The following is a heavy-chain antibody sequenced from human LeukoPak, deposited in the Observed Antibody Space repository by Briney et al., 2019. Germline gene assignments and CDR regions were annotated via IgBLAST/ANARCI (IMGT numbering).Heavy chain of an antibody. Sequence: GGSLRLSCAASGFTFSSYAMHWVRQAPGKGLEWMAVISYDGSNKYYADSVKGRFTISRDNSKNTLYLQMNSLRAEDTAVYYCARVLLWFGEPSDFDYWGQGTLVTVSS. CDR1: GFTFSSYA. CDR3: ARVLLWFGEPSDFDY. D-gene: IGHD3-10*01. J-gene: IGHJ4*02. V-gene: IGHV3-30*04. CDR2: ISYDGSNK.